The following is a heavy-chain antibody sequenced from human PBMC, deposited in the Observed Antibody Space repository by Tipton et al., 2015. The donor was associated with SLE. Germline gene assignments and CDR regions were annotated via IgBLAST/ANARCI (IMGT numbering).Heavy chain of an antibody. CDR3: ARDLVGYYDSSGYDSS. J-gene: IGHJ5*01. D-gene: IGHD3-22*01. CDR1: GGSITSHY. CDR2: VSYTGSA. Sequence: TLSLTCTVSGGSITSHYWTWIRQSPGKEFEWLAYVSYTGSATYNPSLRSRVSISLDTSENQFSLKVTAVTAADTAVYYCARDLVGYYDSSGYDSSWGQGTLVTVST. V-gene: IGHV4-59*11.